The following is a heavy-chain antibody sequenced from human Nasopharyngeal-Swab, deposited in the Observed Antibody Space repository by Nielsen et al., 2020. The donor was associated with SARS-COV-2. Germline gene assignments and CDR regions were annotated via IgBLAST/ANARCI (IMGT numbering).Heavy chain of an antibody. V-gene: IGHV3-21*01. D-gene: IGHD6-19*01. CDR2: IRSSTSYI. CDR1: GFIFSTYT. Sequence: GASLKISCATSGFIFSTYTMNWVRQAPGKGLEWLSSIRSSTSYIYYADSVKGRFTISRDNAKNSLYLQMNSLRTEDTAVYYCATSGYSSGWIFWGQGTLVTVSS. CDR3: ATSGYSSGWIF. J-gene: IGHJ4*02.